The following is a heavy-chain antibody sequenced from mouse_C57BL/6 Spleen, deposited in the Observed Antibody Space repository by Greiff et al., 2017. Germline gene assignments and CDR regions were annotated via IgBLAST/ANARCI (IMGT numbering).Heavy chain of an antibody. V-gene: IGHV1-64*01. J-gene: IGHJ3*01. Sequence: QVQLQQPGAELVQPGASVKLSCKASGYTFTSYWMHWVKQRPGQGLEWIGMINPNSGSTNYNEKFKSKSTLTVDKSSSTAYMQLSSLTSEDSAVYYCARSDSNIFAYWGQGTLVTVSA. CDR1: GYTFTSYW. D-gene: IGHD2-5*01. CDR2: INPNSGST. CDR3: ARSDSNIFAY.